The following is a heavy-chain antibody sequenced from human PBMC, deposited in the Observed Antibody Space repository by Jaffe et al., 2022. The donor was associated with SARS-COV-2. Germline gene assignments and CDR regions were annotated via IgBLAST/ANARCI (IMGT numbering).Heavy chain of an antibody. CDR2: IYTSGST. CDR1: GGSISSYY. V-gene: IGHV4-4*07. J-gene: IGHJ5*02. Sequence: QVQLQESGPGLVKPSETLSLTCTVSGGSISSYYWSWIRQPAGKGLEWIGRIYTSGSTNYNPSLKSRVTMSVDTSKNQFSLKLSSVTAADTAVYYCARAIPGCTNGVCYTQSWWFDPWGQGTLVTVSS. CDR3: ARAIPGCTNGVCYTQSWWFDP. D-gene: IGHD2-8*01.